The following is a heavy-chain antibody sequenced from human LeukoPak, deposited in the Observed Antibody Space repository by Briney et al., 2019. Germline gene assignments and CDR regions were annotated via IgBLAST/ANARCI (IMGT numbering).Heavy chain of an antibody. CDR2: IYASGST. D-gene: IGHD3-10*01. CDR3: ARGGRFPDY. CDR1: GGSITSYY. V-gene: IGHV4-4*07. J-gene: IGHJ4*02. Sequence: SETLSLTCTVSGGSITSYYWSWIRQPAGKGLEWIWRIYASGSTNYNPSLKSRVTMSVDSSKNQFSLNLSSVTAADTAVYYCARGGRFPDYWGQGTLVTVSS.